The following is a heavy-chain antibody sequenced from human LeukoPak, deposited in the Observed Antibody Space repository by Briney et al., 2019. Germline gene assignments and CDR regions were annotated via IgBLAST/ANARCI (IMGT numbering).Heavy chain of an antibody. D-gene: IGHD2-2*01. V-gene: IGHV4-34*01. CDR1: GGSFSGYN. CDR3: ARHLRGYCSSTSCYALYYFDY. Sequence: NPSETLSLTCAVYGGSFSGYNWSWIRQPPRKGQEWIGEINHSGSTNYNPSLKSRVTISVDTSKNQFSLKLSSVTAADTAVYYCARHLRGYCSSTSCYALYYFDYWGQGTLVTVSS. J-gene: IGHJ4*02. CDR2: INHSGST.